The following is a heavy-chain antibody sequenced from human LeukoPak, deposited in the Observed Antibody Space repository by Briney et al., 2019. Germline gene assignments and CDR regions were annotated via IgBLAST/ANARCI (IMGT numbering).Heavy chain of an antibody. J-gene: IGHJ4*02. V-gene: IGHV4-30-2*01. CDR2: IYHSGST. D-gene: IGHD3-16*02. CDR3: ARGYRGVTRFFDY. CDR1: GGSISSGGYY. Sequence: SETLSLTCTVSGGSISSGGYYWSWIRQPPGKGLEWIGYIYHSGSTYYNPSLKSRVTISVDRSKNQFSLKLSSVTAADTAVYYCARGYRGVTRFFDYWGQGTLVTVSS.